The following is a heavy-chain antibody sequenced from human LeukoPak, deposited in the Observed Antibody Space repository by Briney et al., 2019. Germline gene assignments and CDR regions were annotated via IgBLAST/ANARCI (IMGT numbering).Heavy chain of an antibody. D-gene: IGHD3-9*01. J-gene: IGHJ5*02. V-gene: IGHV3-11*04. CDR2: ISSSGSTI. Sequence: PGGSLRLSCAASGFTFSDYYMSWLRQAPGKGLEWVSYISSSGSTIYYADSVKGRFTISRDNAKNSLYLQMNSLRAEDTAVYYCARDAVLRYFDWLVPWFDPWGQGTLVSVSS. CDR3: ARDAVLRYFDWLVPWFDP. CDR1: GFTFSDYY.